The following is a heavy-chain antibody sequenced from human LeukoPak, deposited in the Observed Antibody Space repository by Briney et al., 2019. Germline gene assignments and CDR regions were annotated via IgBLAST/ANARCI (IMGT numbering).Heavy chain of an antibody. CDR3: ARDEGGNN. J-gene: IGHJ4*02. D-gene: IGHD1-26*01. Sequence: PGRSLRLSCAASGFTFSSYAMNWVRPAPGKGLEWVSYISSSSNTIHYADSVKGRFTISRDNARNSLSLQMNSLRAEDTAVYYCARDEGGNNWGQGTLVTVSS. CDR1: GFTFSSYA. V-gene: IGHV3-48*01. CDR2: ISSSSNTI.